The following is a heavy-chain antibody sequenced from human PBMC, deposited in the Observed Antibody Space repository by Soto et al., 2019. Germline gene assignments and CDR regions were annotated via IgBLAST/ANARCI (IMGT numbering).Heavy chain of an antibody. D-gene: IGHD5-12*01. J-gene: IGHJ6*02. CDR1: GYSFTSYW. V-gene: IGHV5-10-1*01. CDR2: IDPSDSYT. CDR3: ARDGLRYDENKFLYYYGMDV. Sequence: GESLKISCKGSGYSFTSYWISWVRQMPGKGLEWMGRIDPSDSYTNYSPSFQGHVTISADKSISTAYLQWSSLKASDTAMYYCARDGLRYDENKFLYYYGMDVWGQGTTVTVSS.